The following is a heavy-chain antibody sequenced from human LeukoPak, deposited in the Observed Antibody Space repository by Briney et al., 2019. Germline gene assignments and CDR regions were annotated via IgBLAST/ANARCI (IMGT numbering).Heavy chain of an antibody. D-gene: IGHD4/OR15-4a*01. CDR1: GSTLSRHG. V-gene: IGHV3-30*18. Sequence: GGSLRLSCAASGSTLSRHGMHWVRQAPGKGLEWVAVVADDGRDKHHADSVKGRFTISRDNFKNMLLLQMNSLRPEDTAVYYCAKDGALSAAAYYFDYWGQGSLVTVSS. CDR3: AKDGALSAAAYYFDY. CDR2: VADDGRDK. J-gene: IGHJ4*02.